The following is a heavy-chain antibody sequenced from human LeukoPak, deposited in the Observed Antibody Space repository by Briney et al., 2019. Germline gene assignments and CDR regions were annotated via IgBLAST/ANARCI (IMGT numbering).Heavy chain of an antibody. CDR2: IYYSGST. D-gene: IGHD5-18*01. J-gene: IGHJ3*02. V-gene: IGHV4-61*01. CDR1: GGSVSSGSYY. CDR3: ARRQRHSYGPWVDAFDI. Sequence: SETLSLTCTVSGGSVSSGSYYWSWIRQPPGKGLEWIGYIYYSGSTNYNPSLKSRVTISVDTSKNQFSLKLNSVTAADTAVYYCARRQRHSYGPWVDAFDIWGQGTMVTVPS.